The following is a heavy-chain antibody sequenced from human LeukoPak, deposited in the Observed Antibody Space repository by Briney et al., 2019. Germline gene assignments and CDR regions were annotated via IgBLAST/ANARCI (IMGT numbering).Heavy chain of an antibody. V-gene: IGHV3-7*01. CDR1: GFNLGFYW. CDR3: ASASGSGWSY. J-gene: IGHJ4*02. D-gene: IGHD6-19*01. CDR2: IKQDGSEK. Sequence: GGSLRLSCAASGFNLGFYWMSWVRQAPGKGLEWVANIKQDGSEKYYVDSVKDRFTISRDNAKNSLYLQMNSLRAEDTAVYYCASASGSGWSYWGQGTLVTVSS.